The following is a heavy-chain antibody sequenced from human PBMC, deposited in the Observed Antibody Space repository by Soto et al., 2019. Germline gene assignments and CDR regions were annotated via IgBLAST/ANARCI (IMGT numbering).Heavy chain of an antibody. D-gene: IGHD3-10*01. CDR2: IYPGDSDT. V-gene: IGHV5-51*01. Sequence: GESLKISCTGSGYSFSTYWIAWVRQMPGKGLEWMGIIYPGDSDTRYSPSFQGQVTISADTSTKTAYLQWSSLKASDTAIYYCARLPQVLWFAALTTRAYYLNYWGPETLFTVSS. CDR3: ARLPQVLWFAALTTRAYYLNY. CDR1: GYSFSTYW. J-gene: IGHJ4*02.